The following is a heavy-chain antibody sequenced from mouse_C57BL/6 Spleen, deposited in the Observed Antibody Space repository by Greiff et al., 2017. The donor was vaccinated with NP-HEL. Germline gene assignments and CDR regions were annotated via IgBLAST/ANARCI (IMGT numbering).Heavy chain of an antibody. J-gene: IGHJ4*01. V-gene: IGHV5-9-1*02. CDR3: TRAGPHYYGSSYDYAMDY. CDR2: ISSGGDYI. D-gene: IGHD1-1*01. Sequence: EVKLVESGEGLVKPGGSLKLSCAASGFTFSSYAMSWVRQTPEKRLEWVAYISSGGDYIYYADTVKGRFTISRDNARNTLYLQMSSLKSEDTAMYYCTRAGPHYYGSSYDYAMDYWGQGTSVTVSS. CDR1: GFTFSSYA.